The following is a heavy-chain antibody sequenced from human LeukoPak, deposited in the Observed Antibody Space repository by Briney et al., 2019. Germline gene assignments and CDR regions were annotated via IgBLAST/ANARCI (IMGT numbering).Heavy chain of an antibody. Sequence: GGSLRLSCAASGFTFRNYYMTWIRQAPGKGLEWVSYISASGDTIYYGDSVRGRFTISRDNAKNSLYLDMDTLKAEDTAVYYCARDPSWEILSYFDYWGQGTLVTVSS. V-gene: IGHV3-11*04. CDR1: GFTFRNYY. CDR3: ARDPSWEILSYFDY. D-gene: IGHD1-26*01. J-gene: IGHJ4*02. CDR2: ISASGDTI.